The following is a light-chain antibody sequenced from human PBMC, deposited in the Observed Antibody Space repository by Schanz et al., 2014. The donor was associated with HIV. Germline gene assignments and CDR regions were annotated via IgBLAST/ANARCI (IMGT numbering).Light chain of an antibody. V-gene: IGKV3D-20*02. CDR2: GAS. CDR1: QSVSSSY. J-gene: IGKJ1*01. Sequence: EIVLTQSPGTLSLSPGERATLSCRASQSVSSSYLAWYQQKPGQAPRLLIYGASSRATGIPDRFSGSGSGTDFTLTISRLEPEDFAVYYCQQRINWPVTFGQGTKVEIK. CDR3: QQRINWPVT.